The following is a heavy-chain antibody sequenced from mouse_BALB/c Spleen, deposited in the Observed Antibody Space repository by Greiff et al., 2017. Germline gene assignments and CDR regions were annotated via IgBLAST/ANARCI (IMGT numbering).Heavy chain of an antibody. CDR3: ARGGTTVVYFDY. CDR2: ISSGGSYT. D-gene: IGHD1-1*01. J-gene: IGHJ2*01. CDR1: GFTFSSYA. Sequence: EVKVEESGGGLVKPGGSLKLSCAASGFTFSSYAMSWVRQSPEKRLEWVAEISSGGSYTYYPDTVTGRFTISRDNAKNTLYLEMSSLRSEDTAMYYCARGGTTVVYFDYWGQGTTLTVSS. V-gene: IGHV5-9-4*01.